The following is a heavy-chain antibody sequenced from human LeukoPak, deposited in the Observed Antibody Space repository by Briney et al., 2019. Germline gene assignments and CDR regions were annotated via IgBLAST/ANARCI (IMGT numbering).Heavy chain of an antibody. V-gene: IGHV4-39*07. Sequence: SQTLSLTCTVSGGSISSGGYYWSWIRQPPGKGLEWIGSIYYSGSTFDNPSLKSRVTISMDKSRNQFSLKLSSVTAADTAVYYCASNQWPSWYFDLWGRGTLVTVSA. D-gene: IGHD6-19*01. J-gene: IGHJ2*01. CDR3: ASNQWPSWYFDL. CDR1: GGSISSGGYY. CDR2: IYYSGST.